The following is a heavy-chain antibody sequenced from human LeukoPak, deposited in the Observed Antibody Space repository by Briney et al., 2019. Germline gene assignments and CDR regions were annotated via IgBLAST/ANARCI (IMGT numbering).Heavy chain of an antibody. CDR2: IIPILGIA. CDR1: GGTFSSYA. D-gene: IGHD4-11*01. CDR3: AGAAMTTVNWFDP. V-gene: IGHV1-69*04. J-gene: IGHJ5*02. Sequence: GASVKVSCKASGGTFSSYAISWVRQAPGQGLEWMGRIIPILGIANYAQKFQGRVTITADKSTSTAYMELSSLRSEDTAVYYCAGAAMTTVNWFDPWGQGTLVTVSS.